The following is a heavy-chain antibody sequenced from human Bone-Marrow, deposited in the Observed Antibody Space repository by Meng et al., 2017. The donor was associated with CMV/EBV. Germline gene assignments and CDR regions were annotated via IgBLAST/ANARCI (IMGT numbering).Heavy chain of an antibody. CDR2: ISYDGSNK. D-gene: IGHD3-22*01. CDR1: GFTFSSYA. V-gene: IGHV3-30-3*01. CDR3: ARGYDSSY. Sequence: QVQLVESGGGVVQPGRSLRLSCAASGFTFSSYAMHWVRQAPGKGLEWVAVISYDGSNKYYADSVKGRFTISRDNSKNTLYLPMNSLRAEDTAVYYCARGYDSSYWGQGTLVTVSS. J-gene: IGHJ4*02.